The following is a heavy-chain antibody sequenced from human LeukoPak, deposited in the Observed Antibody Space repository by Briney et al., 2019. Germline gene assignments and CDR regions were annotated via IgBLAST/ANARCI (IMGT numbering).Heavy chain of an antibody. Sequence: ASVKVSCKASGYTFTSYAMHWVRQAPGQRLEWMGWINAGNGNTKYSQEFQGRVTITRDTSASTAYMELSSLRSVDTAVYYCARAAAGPSNNWFDPWGQGTLVTVSS. D-gene: IGHD6-13*01. J-gene: IGHJ5*02. CDR1: GYTFTSYA. CDR2: INAGNGNT. CDR3: ARAAAGPSNNWFDP. V-gene: IGHV1-3*01.